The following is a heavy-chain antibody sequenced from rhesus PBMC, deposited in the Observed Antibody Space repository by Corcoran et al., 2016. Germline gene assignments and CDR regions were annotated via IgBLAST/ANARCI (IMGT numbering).Heavy chain of an antibody. CDR3: SRDSWSYVDY. CDR2: IRIKANCATA. D-gene: IGHD6-13*01. CDR1: GFTFSDYY. V-gene: IGHV3S22*01. Sequence: EVQLVESGGGLVQPGGSLRLSCAASGFTFSDYYMSWVRQAPGKGPGGVGFIRIKANCATAEYAASWKSRFNISRDDSKSIASLKMNSLKTEDTSVYYCSRDSWSYVDYWGQGVLVTVSS. J-gene: IGHJ4*01.